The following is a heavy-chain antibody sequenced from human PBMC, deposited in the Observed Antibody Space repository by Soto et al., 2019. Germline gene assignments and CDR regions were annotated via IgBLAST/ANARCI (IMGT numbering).Heavy chain of an antibody. CDR2: IYYSGST. CDR3: AGYYDSSGNWFDP. Sequence: SETLSLTCTVSGGSISSYYWSWIRQPPGKGLEWIGYIYYSGSTNYNPSLKSRVTISVDTSKNQFSLKLSSVTAADTAVYYCAGYYDSSGNWFDPWGQGTLVTVSS. CDR1: GGSISSYY. V-gene: IGHV4-59*01. D-gene: IGHD3-22*01. J-gene: IGHJ5*02.